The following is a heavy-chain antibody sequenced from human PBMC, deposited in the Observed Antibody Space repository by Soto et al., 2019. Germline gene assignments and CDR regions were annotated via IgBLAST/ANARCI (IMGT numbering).Heavy chain of an antibody. CDR3: ARDRSLGILDY. Sequence: ETLSLTCTFSGGSISGYYWSWVRQPPGKGLEWIGYVYSSGSTNYNPSLKSRASISVDTSKNQFSLKVSSVTAADTAVYYCARDRSLGILDYWGQGALVTVSS. CDR2: VYSSGST. J-gene: IGHJ4*02. CDR1: GGSISGYY. V-gene: IGHV4-59*13. D-gene: IGHD1-1*01.